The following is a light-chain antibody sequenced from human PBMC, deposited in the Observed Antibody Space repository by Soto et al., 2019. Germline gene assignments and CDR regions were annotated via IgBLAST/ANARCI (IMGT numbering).Light chain of an antibody. CDR1: QSVFSSD. V-gene: IGKV3-20*01. Sequence: ESVLTQSPGTLSLSPGERATLSCRARQSVFSSDLAWYQQKPGQAPRLLIYGAFTSATGIPDRFGGSGSGTAFTVTISRLEPEDFAVYYCPQYGSSVTLGGGTKVEIK. J-gene: IGKJ4*01. CDR3: PQYGSSVT. CDR2: GAF.